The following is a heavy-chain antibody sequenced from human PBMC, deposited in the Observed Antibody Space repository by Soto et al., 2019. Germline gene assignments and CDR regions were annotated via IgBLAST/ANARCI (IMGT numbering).Heavy chain of an antibody. CDR3: AREEVSGYDYIWGSYRYTVGAFDI. D-gene: IGHD3-16*02. Sequence: GGSLRLSCAASGFTFSSYSMNWVRQAPGKGLEWVSYISSSSTIYYADSVKGRFTISRDNAKNSLYLQMNSLRAEDTAVYYCAREEVSGYDYIWGSYRYTVGAFDIRGQGTMVTVSS. CDR1: GFTFSSYS. V-gene: IGHV3-48*01. CDR2: ISSSSTI. J-gene: IGHJ3*02.